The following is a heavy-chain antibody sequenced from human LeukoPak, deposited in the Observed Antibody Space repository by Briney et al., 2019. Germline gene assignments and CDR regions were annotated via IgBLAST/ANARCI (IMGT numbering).Heavy chain of an antibody. D-gene: IGHD3-9*01. CDR2: MNPNSGNT. Sequence: ASVKVSCKASGYTFTSYDINWVRQATGQGLEWLGYMNPNSGNTRYAQKFQGRVTMTRNTSINTAYVELSSLRSEDTAVYYCATDLGDFDWAFDYWGQGTLVTVSS. CDR3: ATDLGDFDWAFDY. CDR1: GYTFTSYD. J-gene: IGHJ4*02. V-gene: IGHV1-8*01.